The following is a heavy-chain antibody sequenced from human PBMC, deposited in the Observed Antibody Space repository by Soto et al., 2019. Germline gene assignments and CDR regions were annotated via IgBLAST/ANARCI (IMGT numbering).Heavy chain of an antibody. Sequence: PSETLSLTCAVSGDSISSSNWWSWVRQPPGKGLEWIGEIYHSGSTYYNPSLKSRVTISLDTSKNQFSLKLSSVTAADTAVYYCARVGGINWFDPWGQGTLVTVSS. CDR3: ARVGGINWFDP. D-gene: IGHD1-20*01. CDR2: IYHSGST. J-gene: IGHJ5*02. V-gene: IGHV4-4*02. CDR1: GDSISSSNW.